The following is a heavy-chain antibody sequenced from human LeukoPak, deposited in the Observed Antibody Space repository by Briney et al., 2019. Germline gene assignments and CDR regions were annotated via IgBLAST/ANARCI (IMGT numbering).Heavy chain of an antibody. V-gene: IGHV1-8*03. CDR1: GYTFTSYD. Sequence: EASVKVSCKASGYTFTSYDINWVRQATGQGLEWMGWMNPNSGNTGYAQKFQGRVTITRNTSISTAYMELSSLRSEDTAVYYCARGLGSSWYGVVRYYFDYWGQGTLVTVSS. CDR3: ARGLGSSWYGVVRYYFDY. CDR2: MNPNSGNT. D-gene: IGHD6-13*01. J-gene: IGHJ4*02.